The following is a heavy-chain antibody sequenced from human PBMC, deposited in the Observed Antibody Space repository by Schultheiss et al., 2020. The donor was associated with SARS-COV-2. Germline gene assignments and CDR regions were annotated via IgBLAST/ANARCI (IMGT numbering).Heavy chain of an antibody. D-gene: IGHD4-17*01. Sequence: SETLSLTCTVSGGSISSGGYYWSWIRQHPGKGLEWIGYIYHSGSTYYNPSLKSRVNISVDRSKNQFSLKLSSVTAADTAVYYCARDRGYGDYSVYFDYWGQGTLVTVSS. CDR3: ARDRGYGDYSVYFDY. J-gene: IGHJ4*02. CDR2: IYHSGST. CDR1: GGSISSGGYY. V-gene: IGHV4-31*03.